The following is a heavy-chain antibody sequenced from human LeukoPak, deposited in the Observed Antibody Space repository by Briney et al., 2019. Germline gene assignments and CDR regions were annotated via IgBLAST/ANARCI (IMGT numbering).Heavy chain of an antibody. V-gene: IGHV1-58*01. CDR2: IVVGSGNT. D-gene: IGHD3-22*01. J-gene: IGHJ4*02. CDR1: GFSFATSA. Sequence: SVKVSCKASGFSFATSAVQWVRQARGQRLEWIGRIVVGSGNTNYAQKFQERVTITRDMSTSTAYMELSSLRSEDTAVYYCAADQAAYDSRPFDYWGQGTLVTVSS. CDR3: AADQAAYDSRPFDY.